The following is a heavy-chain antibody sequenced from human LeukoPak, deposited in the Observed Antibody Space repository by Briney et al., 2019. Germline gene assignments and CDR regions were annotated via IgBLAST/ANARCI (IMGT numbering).Heavy chain of an antibody. CDR1: GYTFTSYG. Sequence: ASVKVSCKASGYTFTSYGISWVRQAPGQGLEWMGLINPSGGSTSYAQKFQGRVTMTRDMSTSTVYMELSSLRSEDTAVYYCARDRRIAVAGTDLNWFDPWGQGTLVTVSS. CDR3: ARDRRIAVAGTDLNWFDP. D-gene: IGHD6-19*01. CDR2: INPSGGST. V-gene: IGHV1-46*01. J-gene: IGHJ5*02.